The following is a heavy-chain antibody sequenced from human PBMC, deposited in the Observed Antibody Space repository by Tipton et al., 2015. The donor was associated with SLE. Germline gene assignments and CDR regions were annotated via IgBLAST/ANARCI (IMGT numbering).Heavy chain of an antibody. J-gene: IGHJ4*02. CDR1: GGSISSSSYY. CDR2: IYYSGST. Sequence: TLSLTCTVSGGSISSSSYYWGWIRQPPGKGLEWIGSIYYSGSTYYNPSLKSRVTISVDTSKNQFSLKLSSVTAADTAVYYCARSPELWFGGSGYFDYWGQGTLVTVSS. CDR3: ARSPELWFGGSGYFDY. D-gene: IGHD3-10*01. V-gene: IGHV4-39*01.